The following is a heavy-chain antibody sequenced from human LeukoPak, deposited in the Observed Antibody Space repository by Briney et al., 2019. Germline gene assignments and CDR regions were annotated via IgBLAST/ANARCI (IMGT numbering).Heavy chain of an antibody. J-gene: IGHJ5*01. CDR3: VRPHSVVTGTDGWFDS. V-gene: IGHV3-74*01. CDR1: GFTFSSYW. Sequence: GGSLRLSCAASGFTFSSYWMHWVRQAPGKGLVWVSRINSDGSSTSYADSVKGRFTISRDNAKNTLYLQMNSLRAEDTAVYYCVRPHSVVTGTDGWFDSWGQGTLVTVSS. CDR2: INSDGSST. D-gene: IGHD2-21*02.